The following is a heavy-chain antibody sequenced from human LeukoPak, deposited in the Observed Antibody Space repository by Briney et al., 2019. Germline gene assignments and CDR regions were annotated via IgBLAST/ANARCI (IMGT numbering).Heavy chain of an antibody. CDR3: ARDSDCSSTSCHYDFDY. J-gene: IGHJ4*02. V-gene: IGHV1-69*04. D-gene: IGHD2-2*01. Sequence: SVKVSCKASGGTFSSYAISWVRQAPGQGLEWVGRIISILSIANYAQKFQGRVTITADESTSTAYMELSSLRSEDTAVYYCARDSDCSSTSCHYDFDYWGQGTLVTVSS. CDR1: GGTFSSYA. CDR2: IISILSIA.